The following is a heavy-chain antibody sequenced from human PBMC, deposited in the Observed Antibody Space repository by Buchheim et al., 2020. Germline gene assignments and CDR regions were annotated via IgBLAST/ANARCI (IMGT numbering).Heavy chain of an antibody. V-gene: IGHV3-7*01. J-gene: IGHJ4*02. CDR3: AREYYGTNEFDY. D-gene: IGHD3-10*01. CDR2: IKEDGSEK. Sequence: EVQLVESGGGLVQPGGSLRLSCAASGFSSSRYWMSWVRQAPGKGLEWVANIKEDGSEKFHVDSVKGRFTISRDNAKNSLFLQMNSLRVEDTAIYYCAREYYGTNEFDYWGQGTL. CDR1: GFSSSRYW.